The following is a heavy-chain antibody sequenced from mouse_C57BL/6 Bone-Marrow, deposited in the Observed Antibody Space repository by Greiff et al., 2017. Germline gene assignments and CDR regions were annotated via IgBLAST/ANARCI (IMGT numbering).Heavy chain of an antibody. Sequence: VQLKESGAKLVKPGASVKLSCTASGFNIKDYYMHWVKQRTEQGLEWLGRIDPEDGETKYAPKFQGKATITADTSSNTAYLQLSSLASEDTAVYYCARSGGLLQGFDDWGQGTTLTVSS. D-gene: IGHD2-3*01. CDR2: IDPEDGET. CDR3: ARSGGLLQGFDD. V-gene: IGHV14-2*01. CDR1: GFNIKDYY. J-gene: IGHJ2*01.